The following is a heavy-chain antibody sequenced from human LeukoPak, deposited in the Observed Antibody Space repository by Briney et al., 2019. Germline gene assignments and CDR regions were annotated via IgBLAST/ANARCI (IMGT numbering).Heavy chain of an antibody. CDR2: INPNSGGT. CDR1: GYTFTGYY. J-gene: IGHJ4*02. D-gene: IGHD5-12*01. CDR3: AREDIVATMSDY. Sequence: ASVRVSCKASGYTFTGYYMHWVRQAPGQGLEWMGWINPNSGGTNYAQKFQGRVTMTRDTSISTAYMELSRLRSDDTAVYYCAREDIVATMSDYWGQGTLVTVSS. V-gene: IGHV1-2*02.